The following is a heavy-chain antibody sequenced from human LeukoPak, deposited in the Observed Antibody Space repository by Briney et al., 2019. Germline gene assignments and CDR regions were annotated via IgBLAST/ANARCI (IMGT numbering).Heavy chain of an antibody. D-gene: IGHD2-2*01. J-gene: IGHJ6*03. Sequence: GGSLRLSCAASGFTFSSYGMHWVRQAPGKGLEWVAFIRYDGSNKYYADSVKGRFTISRDNSKNTLYLQMNSLRAEDTVVYYCAKDIVPAARTPYYYYYMDVWGKGTTVTVSS. CDR1: GFTFSSYG. CDR2: IRYDGSNK. CDR3: AKDIVPAARTPYYYYYMDV. V-gene: IGHV3-30*02.